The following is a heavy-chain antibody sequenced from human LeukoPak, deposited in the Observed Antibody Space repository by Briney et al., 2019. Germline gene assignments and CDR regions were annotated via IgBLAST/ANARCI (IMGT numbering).Heavy chain of an antibody. CDR1: GYSISSAYF. CDR2: IYHSGST. CDR3: ARDLRYFDGTRPTPTWFDL. Sequence: PSETPSLTCAVSGYSISSAYFWGWIRQPPGKGLEWIGSIYHSGSTYYNPSLKSRVTVSVDTSKNHFPLKVSSVTAADTAVYYCARDLRYFDGTRPTPTWFDLWGQGTLVTVSS. D-gene: IGHD3-9*01. J-gene: IGHJ5*02. V-gene: IGHV4-38-2*02.